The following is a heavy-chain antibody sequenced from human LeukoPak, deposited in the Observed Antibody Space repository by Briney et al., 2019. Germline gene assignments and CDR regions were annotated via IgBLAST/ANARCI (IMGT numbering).Heavy chain of an antibody. V-gene: IGHV3-21*01. J-gene: IGHJ4*02. CDR1: GFTFHNSS. D-gene: IGHD3-22*01. CDR3: ARDHPLQPIDTSGDYYPSYFDF. CDR2: ISGSSTYI. Sequence: PGGSLRLPCAASGFTFHNSSMNWVRQAPGKGLEWVSSISGSSTYIYYAASVKGRFTISRDNAKNSLYLQINSLRAEDTAVYYCARDHPLQPIDTSGDYYPSYFDFWGQGTRVTVSS.